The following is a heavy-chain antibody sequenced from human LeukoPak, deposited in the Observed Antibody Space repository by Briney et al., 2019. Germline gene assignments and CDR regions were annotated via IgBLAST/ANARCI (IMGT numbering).Heavy chain of an antibody. CDR3: ARYSYGGSYFDY. D-gene: IGHD5-18*01. V-gene: IGHV4-59*08. Sequence: PSETLSLTCTVSGGSISNYYWNWIRQPPGKGLEWIGSIYYSGSTYYDPTLKSRVTISVDTSKNQFSLNLSSVTAADTAVYYCARYSYGGSYFDYWGQGAVVTVSS. J-gene: IGHJ4*02. CDR1: GGSISNYY. CDR2: IYYSGST.